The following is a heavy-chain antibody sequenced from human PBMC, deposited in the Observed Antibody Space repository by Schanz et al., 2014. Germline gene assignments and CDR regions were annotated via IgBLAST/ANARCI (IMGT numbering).Heavy chain of an antibody. J-gene: IGHJ6*03. D-gene: IGHD2-21*02. CDR1: GFTVSNSY. CDR3: ARPSDSSWYMDV. CDR2: IYSSGST. V-gene: IGHV3-53*01. Sequence: DVQLVDSGGGLVQPGGSLRLSCAASGFTVSNSYIHWVRQAPGKGLEWVSTIYSSGSTYYADSVRGRFTISRDNAKNSVFLQMNRLRAEDTAVYYCARPSDSSWYMDVWGKGTTVTVSS.